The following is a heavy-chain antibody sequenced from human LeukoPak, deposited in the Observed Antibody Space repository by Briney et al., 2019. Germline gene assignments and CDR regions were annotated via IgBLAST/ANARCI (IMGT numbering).Heavy chain of an antibody. J-gene: IGHJ4*02. Sequence: QSGGSLRLSCAASGFPFSNYAMQWVRQAPGKGLEYVSGISSNGGTTVYANSVKGRFTISRDNSKNTLYLQMGSLRAEDIAVYYCARDGVATNDCWGQGTLVTVSS. CDR3: ARDGVATNDC. V-gene: IGHV3-64*01. CDR1: GFPFSNYA. CDR2: ISSNGGTT. D-gene: IGHD5-24*01.